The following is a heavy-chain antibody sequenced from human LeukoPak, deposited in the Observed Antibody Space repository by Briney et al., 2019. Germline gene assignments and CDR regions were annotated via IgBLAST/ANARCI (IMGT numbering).Heavy chain of an antibody. CDR1: GFTFSNYG. D-gene: IGHD6-13*01. CDR2: ISSRGSSI. J-gene: IGHJ4*02. V-gene: IGHV3-48*01. CDR3: ARVQQPGCYFDY. Sequence: GGSLRLSCAASGFTFSNYGMSWVRQAPGKGLEWVSYISSRGSSIYYADSLKGRFTISRDNAWNSLYLQMSSLRAEDTAVYYCARVQQPGCYFDYWGQGTLVPVSS.